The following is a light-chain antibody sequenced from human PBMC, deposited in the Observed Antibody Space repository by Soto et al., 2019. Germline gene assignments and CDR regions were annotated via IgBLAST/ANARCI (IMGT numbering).Light chain of an antibody. CDR2: NNN. CDR3: QSYDSSLSGSYV. CDR1: SSNIGAGYD. Sequence: QSALTQPPSVSEAPGQRVTISCTGSSSNIGAGYDVHWYQRLPGTAPKVLIYNNNNRPSGVPDRFSGSKSGTSASLAITGLQAEDEADYYCQSYDSSLSGSYVFGTGTKLTVL. J-gene: IGLJ1*01. V-gene: IGLV1-40*01.